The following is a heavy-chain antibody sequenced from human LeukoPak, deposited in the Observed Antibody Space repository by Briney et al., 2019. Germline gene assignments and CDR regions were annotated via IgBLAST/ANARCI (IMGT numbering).Heavy chain of an antibody. CDR3: ATELPADAFAT. J-gene: IGHJ3*02. V-gene: IGHV4-39*02. CDR1: GHSITRSIYY. CDR2: INHGGST. Sequence: SQTLSLTCSVSGHSITRSIYYSAWIRQPAGQGLEWIGCINHGGSTYFNPSLKTPVAISVDTSNNHCSLKMSSVTRPDTAMYFCATELPADAFATWGQGTMVTVSS. D-gene: IGHD1-14*01.